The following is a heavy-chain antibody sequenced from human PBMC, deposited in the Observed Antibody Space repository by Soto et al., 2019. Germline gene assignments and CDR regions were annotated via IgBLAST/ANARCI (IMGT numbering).Heavy chain of an antibody. J-gene: IGHJ5*02. Sequence: QLQLQESGPGLVKPSETLSLTCTVSGGSISSSSFHWGWIRQPPGKGLEWIGSIYYSGSTYYSPYLKSRVTISVDTAKNQFSLKLSSVTAADTAVYYCARRERAAGTDWWFDPWGQGTLVTVSS. CDR2: IYYSGST. V-gene: IGHV4-39*01. D-gene: IGHD6-13*01. CDR3: ARRERAAGTDWWFDP. CDR1: GGSISSSSFH.